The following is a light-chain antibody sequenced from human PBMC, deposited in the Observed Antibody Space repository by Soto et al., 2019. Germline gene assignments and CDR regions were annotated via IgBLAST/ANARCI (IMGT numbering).Light chain of an antibody. CDR1: QSVSSNY. V-gene: IGKV3-20*01. Sequence: EIVLTQSPATLSLSPGERATLSCRASQSVSSNYLAWYQQRPGQPPRLLIYDASSRATGIPDRFSGSGSGTDFTLTISRLEPEDFAVYYCQQYGSSGTFGQGTKVDI. CDR3: QQYGSSGT. J-gene: IGKJ1*01. CDR2: DAS.